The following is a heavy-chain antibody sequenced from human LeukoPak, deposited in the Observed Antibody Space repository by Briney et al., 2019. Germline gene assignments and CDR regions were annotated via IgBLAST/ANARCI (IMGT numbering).Heavy chain of an antibody. V-gene: IGHV1-46*01. Sequence: ASVKVSCKASGYTFTSYYMHWVRQAPGQGLEWMGIINPSGGSTSYAQKFQGRVTMTRDTSTSTVYMELSSLRSEDTAVYYCATPSREIVGYYYMDVWGKGTTVTVSS. J-gene: IGHJ6*03. CDR3: ATPSREIVGYYYMDV. CDR2: INPSGGST. D-gene: IGHD1-26*01. CDR1: GYTFTSYY.